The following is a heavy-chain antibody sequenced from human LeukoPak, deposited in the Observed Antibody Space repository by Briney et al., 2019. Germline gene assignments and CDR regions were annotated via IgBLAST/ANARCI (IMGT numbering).Heavy chain of an antibody. Sequence: SETLSLTCAVHGGSFSDYYWTWIRQPPGKGLEWIGEINHSGSTNYNPSLKSRVTISVDTSKKQFFLRLSSVTAADTAVYYCARGKDYGDAGNFDYWGQGTLVTVSS. D-gene: IGHD4-17*01. J-gene: IGHJ4*02. CDR3: ARGKDYGDAGNFDY. CDR2: INHSGST. V-gene: IGHV4-34*01. CDR1: GGSFSDYY.